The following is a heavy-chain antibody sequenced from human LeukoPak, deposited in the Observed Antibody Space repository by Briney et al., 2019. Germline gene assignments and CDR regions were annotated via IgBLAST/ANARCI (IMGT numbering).Heavy chain of an antibody. CDR2: IYHSGST. CDR3: ARGTGIAAAGYYFDY. D-gene: IGHD6-13*01. Sequence: SQTLSLTCPVSGGSISSGGYSWSWIRQPPGKGLEWIGYIYHSGSTYYNPSLKSQVTISVDRSKNQFSLKLSSVTAADTAVYYCARGTGIAAAGYYFDYWGQGTLVTGSS. CDR1: GGSISSGGYS. V-gene: IGHV4-30-2*01. J-gene: IGHJ4*02.